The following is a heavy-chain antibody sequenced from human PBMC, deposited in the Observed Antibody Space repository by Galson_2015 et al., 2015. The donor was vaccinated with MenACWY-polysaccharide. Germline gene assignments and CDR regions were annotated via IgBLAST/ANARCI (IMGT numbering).Heavy chain of an antibody. D-gene: IGHD2-2*02. J-gene: IGHJ4*02. CDR1: GGSISGTTYH. CDR3: WVYCSSASCYSGIPS. CDR2: INYSGST. Sequence: SETLSLTCTVSGGSISGTTYHWGWIRQPPGKGLEWIGSINYSGSTYSNPALKSRLTMSVDTSKNQFSLKLTSVTAADTAVYYCWVYCSSASCYSGIPSGGQGTLVTVSS. V-gene: IGHV4-39*01.